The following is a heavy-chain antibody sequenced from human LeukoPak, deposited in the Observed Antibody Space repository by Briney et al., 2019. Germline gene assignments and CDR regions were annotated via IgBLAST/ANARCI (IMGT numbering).Heavy chain of an antibody. CDR1: GFTFSSYE. J-gene: IGHJ4*02. V-gene: IGHV3-48*03. D-gene: IGHD4-17*01. CDR3: ARDHTVTTFASSYFDY. Sequence: GGSLRLSCAASGFTFSSYEMNWVRQAPGKGLEWVSYISSSGSTIYYADSVKGRFTISRDNGKNSLYLQMSSLRAEDTAVYYCARDHTVTTFASSYFDYWGQGTLVTVSS. CDR2: ISSSGSTI.